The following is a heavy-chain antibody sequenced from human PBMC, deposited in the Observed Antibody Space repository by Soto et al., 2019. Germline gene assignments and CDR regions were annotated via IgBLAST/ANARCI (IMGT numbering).Heavy chain of an antibody. D-gene: IGHD3-10*01. J-gene: IGHJ6*03. CDR2: ISASNGDT. V-gene: IGHV1-18*04. Sequence: QVELVQSGVEVKKPGASVKVSCKASGYTFTNHGLSWVRQAPGQGLEWMGGISASNGDTNYAQKFLGRVTVTTDTSTSTGYMELRSLQSEDTAVYYCASMVRGSKIDYYYYMDVWGQGTTVIVSS. CDR3: ASMVRGSKIDYYYYMDV. CDR1: GYTFTNHG.